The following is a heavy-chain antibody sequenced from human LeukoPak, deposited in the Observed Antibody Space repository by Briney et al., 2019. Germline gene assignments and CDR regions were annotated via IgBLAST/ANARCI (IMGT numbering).Heavy chain of an antibody. V-gene: IGHV4-59*12. D-gene: IGHD6-13*01. Sequence: PSETLSLTCTVSGGSISSYYWSWIRQPPGKGLEWIGYIYYSGSTNYNPSLKSRVTISVDTSKNQFSLKLSSVTAADTAVYYCARGLIAAAGTPIDYWGQGTLVTVSS. J-gene: IGHJ4*02. CDR2: IYYSGST. CDR1: GGSISSYY. CDR3: ARGLIAAAGTPIDY.